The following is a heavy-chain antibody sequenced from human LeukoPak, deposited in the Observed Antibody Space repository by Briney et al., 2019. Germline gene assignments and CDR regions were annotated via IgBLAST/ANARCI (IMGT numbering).Heavy chain of an antibody. CDR1: GFTFSSYE. CDR3: ARDGGDAKYYYDSSGYLS. V-gene: IGHV3-48*03. Sequence: GGSLRLSCAASGFTFSSYEMNWVRQAPGKGLEWVSYISRSGSTIYYADSVKGRFTISRDNAKNSLYLQMNSLRAEDTAVYYCARDGGDAKYYYDSSGYLSWGQGTLVTVSS. D-gene: IGHD3-22*01. J-gene: IGHJ4*02. CDR2: ISRSGSTI.